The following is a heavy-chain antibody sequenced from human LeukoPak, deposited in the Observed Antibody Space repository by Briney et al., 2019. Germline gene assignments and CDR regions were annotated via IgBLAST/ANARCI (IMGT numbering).Heavy chain of an antibody. CDR2: IYPGDSNT. CDR3: AIDPDYSGNSDFGC. V-gene: IGHV5-51*01. CDR1: GYSFTNYW. D-gene: IGHD4-23*01. J-gene: IGHJ4*02. Sequence: GESLKISCKGSGYSFTNYWIAWVRQMPGQGLEWMGIIYPGDSNTNYSPAFQGQVTISVDKSINTAYLQWSSLKASDTAMYYCAIDPDYSGNSDFGCWGQGTLVTVSS.